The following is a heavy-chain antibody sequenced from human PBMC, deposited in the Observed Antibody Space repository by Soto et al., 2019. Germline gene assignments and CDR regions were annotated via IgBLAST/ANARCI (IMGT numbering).Heavy chain of an antibody. CDR3: AKELSSLGWLALGAPFDS. Sequence: EVHLLESGGDVVQPGRSLRLSCAASGFTFSNYAMNWIRQAPGKGLEWLSSISANGRNAYYADSVKGRFTISRDRSKNTLYLQLDSLRLDDTAIYFCAKELSSLGWLALGAPFDSWGQGTLVTVSS. V-gene: IGHV3-23*01. D-gene: IGHD3-22*01. CDR1: GFTFSNYA. CDR2: ISANGRNA. J-gene: IGHJ4*02.